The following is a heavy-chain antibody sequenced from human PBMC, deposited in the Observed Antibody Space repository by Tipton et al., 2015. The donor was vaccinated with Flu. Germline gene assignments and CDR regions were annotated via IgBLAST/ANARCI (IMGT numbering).Heavy chain of an antibody. J-gene: IGHJ6*02. CDR2: ISSNGDNT. V-gene: IGHV3-64*07. CDR1: GFTFSSYA. Sequence: QLVQSGGGLVQPGGSLRLSCAASGFTFSSYAMHWVRQAPGKGLEYVSAISSNGDNTYYADSVKGRFTISRDNSKNTLYLQMGSLRAEDMAVYYCARGMNSGLVDVWGQGTTVTVSS. CDR3: ARGMNSGLVDV. D-gene: IGHD2/OR15-2a*01.